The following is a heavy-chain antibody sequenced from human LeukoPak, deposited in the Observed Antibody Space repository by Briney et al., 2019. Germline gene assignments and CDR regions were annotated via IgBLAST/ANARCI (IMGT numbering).Heavy chain of an antibody. CDR2: IYPGDSDT. Sequence: GESLKISCKGSGYSFTGYWIGWVRQVPGKGLEWMGIIYPGDSDTRYSPSFQGQVTISADKSISTAYLQWSSLKASDTAMYYCARGLSSSWYPYYFDYWGQGTLVTVSS. D-gene: IGHD6-13*01. CDR1: GYSFTGYW. V-gene: IGHV5-51*01. CDR3: ARGLSSSWYPYYFDY. J-gene: IGHJ4*02.